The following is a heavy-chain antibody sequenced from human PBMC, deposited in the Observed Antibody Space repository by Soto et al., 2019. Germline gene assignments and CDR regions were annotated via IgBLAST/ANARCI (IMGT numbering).Heavy chain of an antibody. Sequence: GASVKVSCKTSGDNFKKNVFTWVRQAPGQGLEWMGGTIPALGKTHYIEKFQGRVTITVDDATRTVYMEVRDLKSEDTGLYYCARETLSYGFALDVWGQGTTVTVSS. CDR2: TIPALGKT. J-gene: IGHJ6*02. CDR3: ARETLSYGFALDV. V-gene: IGHV1-69*10. D-gene: IGHD3-16*01. CDR1: GDNFKKNV.